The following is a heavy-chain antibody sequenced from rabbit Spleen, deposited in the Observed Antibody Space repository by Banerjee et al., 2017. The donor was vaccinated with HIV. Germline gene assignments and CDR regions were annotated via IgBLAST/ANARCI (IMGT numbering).Heavy chain of an antibody. J-gene: IGHJ6*01. Sequence: QSLEESGGDLVKPGASLTLTCIASGVSFSGNSYMCWVRQAPGKGLEWIVCIDTGSSGFSYFASWAKGRFTISKTSSTTVTLQMTSLTAADTATYFCARDTGSSFSSYGMDLWGPAPWSPS. CDR3: ARDTGSSFSSYGMDL. V-gene: IGHV1S40*01. D-gene: IGHD8-1*01. CDR2: IDTGSSGFS. CDR1: GVSFSGNSY.